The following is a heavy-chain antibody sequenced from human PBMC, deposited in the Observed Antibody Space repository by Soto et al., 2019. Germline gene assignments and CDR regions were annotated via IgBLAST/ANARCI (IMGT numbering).Heavy chain of an antibody. D-gene: IGHD3-10*01. CDR3: ARSIRSGSYPYFFDY. CDR1: GYSFSNYW. CDR2: IYPGDSDT. J-gene: IGHJ4*02. Sequence: GASLKISCKGSGYSFSNYWIAWVRQMPGKGLEWMGIIYPGDSDTRYSPSFQGQVTISADKSISNAYLRWSSLEASDTAMFYCARSIRSGSYPYFFDYWGQGTLVTGSS. V-gene: IGHV5-51*01.